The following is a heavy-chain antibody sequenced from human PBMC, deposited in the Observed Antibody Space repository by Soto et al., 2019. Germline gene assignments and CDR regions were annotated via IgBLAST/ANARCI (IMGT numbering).Heavy chain of an antibody. CDR2: INYSGST. J-gene: IGHJ3*02. D-gene: IGHD3-10*01. CDR1: GGSISSGGYF. Sequence: QGKLQASGPGLVKPSQTLSLTCTVSGGSISSGGYFWSWIRQHPGKGLEWIGDINYSGSTYSNPSLKSRVTISVDTSKNQYSLKLSSVTAADTAVYYCARDILLWFGELPPRAHDAFDIWGQGTMVTVSS. CDR3: ARDILLWFGELPPRAHDAFDI. V-gene: IGHV4-31*03.